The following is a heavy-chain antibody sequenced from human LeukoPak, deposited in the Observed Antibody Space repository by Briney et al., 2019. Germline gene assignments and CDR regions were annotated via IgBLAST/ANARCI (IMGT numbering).Heavy chain of an antibody. CDR2: ISSSGSYI. J-gene: IGHJ4*02. D-gene: IGHD6-19*01. Sequence: GGSLRLSGSVSGFTFSSYTMNWLRQAPGKGLEWVSSISSSGSYIYYAYSVKVRFTISRDNAKNSLYLQMNSLRAEDTDVYYCARDRSSGWFPYWGQGTLVTVSS. CDR3: ARDRSSGWFPY. CDR1: GFTFSSYT. V-gene: IGHV3-21*01.